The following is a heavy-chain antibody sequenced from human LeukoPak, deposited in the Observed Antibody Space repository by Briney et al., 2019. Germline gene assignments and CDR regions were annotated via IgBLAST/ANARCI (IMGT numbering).Heavy chain of an antibody. Sequence: ASVKVSCKASGYTFTSYYMHWVRQAPGQGLEWMGWINPNSGGTNYAQKFQGRVTMTRDTSISTAYMELSRLRSDDTAVYYCARVALQLGYCSGGSCWVDYWGQGTLVTVSS. V-gene: IGHV1-2*02. CDR2: INPNSGGT. CDR1: GYTFTSYY. J-gene: IGHJ4*02. D-gene: IGHD2-15*01. CDR3: ARVALQLGYCSGGSCWVDY.